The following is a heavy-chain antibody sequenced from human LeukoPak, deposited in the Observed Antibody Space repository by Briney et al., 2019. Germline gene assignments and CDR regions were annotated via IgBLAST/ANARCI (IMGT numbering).Heavy chain of an antibody. CDR1: GFTFSDYG. CDR3: AKDVERLDYFDY. Sequence: PGRSLRLSCAASGFTFSDYGMHWVRRAPGKGLEWVAVMSYEGTNKYYADSVKGRFTISRDNSKNTLYLQMNSLRAEDTAVYYCAKDVERLDYFDYCGQGTLVTVSS. V-gene: IGHV3-30*18. D-gene: IGHD3-9*01. CDR2: MSYEGTNK. J-gene: IGHJ4*02.